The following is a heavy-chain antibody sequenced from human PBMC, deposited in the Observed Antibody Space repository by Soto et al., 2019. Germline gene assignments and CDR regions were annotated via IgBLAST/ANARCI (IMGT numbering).Heavy chain of an antibody. CDR3: ARGRGSESFDY. CDR1: GASITFGCYS. J-gene: IGHJ4*02. V-gene: IGHV4-30-2*01. Sequence: PSETLSLTCTVSGASITFGCYSWSWIRQTPGKGLEWIGYINHLETTFYNPSFESRLTLSIDRAKNQFSLKLHSMSAADRAVYFCARGRGSESFDYWGQGTLVTVSS. CDR2: INHLETT. D-gene: IGHD1-26*01.